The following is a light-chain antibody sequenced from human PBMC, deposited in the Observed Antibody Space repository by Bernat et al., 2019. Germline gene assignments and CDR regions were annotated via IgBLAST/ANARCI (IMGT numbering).Light chain of an antibody. J-gene: IGKJ1*01. Sequence: IVMTQSPATLSLSPGERATLSCRASQRFLYNLAWYQQKPGRAPRLLIFDTSTRATGVPARFSGSRSGAEFTLTISSLQSEDFAVYYCHQYNNWPQTFGQGTKVEIK. CDR1: QRFLYN. V-gene: IGKV3-15*01. CDR3: HQYNNWPQT. CDR2: DTS.